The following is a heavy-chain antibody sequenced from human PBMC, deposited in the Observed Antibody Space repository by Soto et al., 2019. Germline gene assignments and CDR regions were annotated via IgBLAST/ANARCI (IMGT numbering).Heavy chain of an antibody. CDR1: GFTFSSYA. CDR3: AKVTGGLVMVYAIDY. D-gene: IGHD2-8*01. CDR2: FSGSGGST. J-gene: IGHJ4*02. Sequence: EVQLLESGGGLVQPGGSLRLSCAASGFTFSSYAMSWVRQAPGKGLEWVSAFSGSGGSTYYADSVKGRFTISRDNSKNTLYLQMNSLRAEDTAVYYCAKVTGGLVMVYAIDYWGQGTLVTVSS. V-gene: IGHV3-23*01.